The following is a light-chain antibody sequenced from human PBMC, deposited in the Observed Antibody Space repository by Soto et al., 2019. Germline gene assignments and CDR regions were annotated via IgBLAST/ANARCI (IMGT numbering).Light chain of an antibody. CDR1: QSISFW. CDR2: DAS. V-gene: IGKV1-5*01. Sequence: DIQMTQSPSTLSASVGDRVTITCRASQSISFWLAWYQQKPGKAPNLLIYDASTLQSGVPSRFSGSGSGTEFTLTISRLQPDDFATYYCQQYNVYSPTFGQGTRLEIK. CDR3: QQYNVYSPT. J-gene: IGKJ5*01.